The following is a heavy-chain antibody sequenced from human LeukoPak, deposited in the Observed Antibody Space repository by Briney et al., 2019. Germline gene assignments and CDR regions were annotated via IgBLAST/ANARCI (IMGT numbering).Heavy chain of an antibody. CDR3: ARGGWNYEGPDLPPVNYYHGMDL. CDR1: DDSISSGNW. V-gene: IGHV4-4*02. Sequence: SETLSLTCVVFDDSISSGNWWSWVRQPPGKGLEWIGDIFHSGSTNYNPSLKSRVTISVDTSKNQFSLKLRSVTAADTAVYYCARGGWNYEGPDLPPVNYYHGMDLWGQGATVIVSS. J-gene: IGHJ6*02. D-gene: IGHD1-7*01. CDR2: IFHSGST.